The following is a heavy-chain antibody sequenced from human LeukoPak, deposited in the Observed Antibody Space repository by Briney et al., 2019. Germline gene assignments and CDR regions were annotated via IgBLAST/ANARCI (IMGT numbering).Heavy chain of an antibody. Sequence: GGSLRLSCAASGFTFSSHWMSWVRQAPGKGLEWVANIQQDGSDKNYVDSVKGRFTISRDNAKKSLSLQKNSLRAEDTAVYYCARASGSYQTFDYWGQGTLVTVSS. CDR3: ARASGSYQTFDY. D-gene: IGHD1-26*01. CDR2: IQQDGSDK. J-gene: IGHJ4*02. V-gene: IGHV3-7*01. CDR1: GFTFSSHW.